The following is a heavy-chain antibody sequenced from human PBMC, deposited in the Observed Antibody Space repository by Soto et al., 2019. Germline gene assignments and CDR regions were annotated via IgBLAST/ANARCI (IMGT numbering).Heavy chain of an antibody. Sequence: TLSLTCAVSGYSISSGYYWGWIRQPPGKGLEWIGSIYHSGSTYYNPSLKSRVTISVDTSKNQFSLKLSSVTAADTAVYYCGAAAGTNWFDPWGQGTLVTVSS. V-gene: IGHV4-38-2*01. CDR3: GAAAGTNWFDP. CDR2: IYHSGST. J-gene: IGHJ5*02. CDR1: GYSISSGYY. D-gene: IGHD6-13*01.